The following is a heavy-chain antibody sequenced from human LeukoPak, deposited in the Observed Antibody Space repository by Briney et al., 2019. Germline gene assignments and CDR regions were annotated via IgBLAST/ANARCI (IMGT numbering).Heavy chain of an antibody. CDR3: ARPSPMTESAFDY. CDR2: MWYDGSNK. CDR1: GFTFSNYD. D-gene: IGHD2-2*01. J-gene: IGHJ4*02. Sequence: GVSLRLSCTASGFTFSNYDMHCVRQAPGKGLEWVAVMWYDGSNKYYADSVKGRFTISRDNSKTMLYLQMNSLRAEDTAVYYCARPSPMTESAFDYWGQGNLVTVSS. V-gene: IGHV3-33*01.